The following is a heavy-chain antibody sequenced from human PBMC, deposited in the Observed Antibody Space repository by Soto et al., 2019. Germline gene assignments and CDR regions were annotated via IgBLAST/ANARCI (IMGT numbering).Heavy chain of an antibody. V-gene: IGHV4-59*08. CDR1: GGSITTYY. J-gene: IGHJ3*01. CDR2: IYYSGST. Sequence: SETLSLTCTVSGGSITTYYWGWIRQPPGKGPEWIGYIYYSGSTNYNPSLKSRLTISVDTSKNQFSLKLSSMTAADTPVYYCARRPYHYVSGAFDVWGQGTMVTV. CDR3: ARRPYHYVSGAFDV. D-gene: IGHD3-10*02.